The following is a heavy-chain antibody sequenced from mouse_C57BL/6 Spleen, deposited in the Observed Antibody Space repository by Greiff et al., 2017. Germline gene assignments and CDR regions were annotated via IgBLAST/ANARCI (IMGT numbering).Heavy chain of an antibody. D-gene: IGHD1-1*01. CDR1: GFTFTDYY. CDR3: ARGATVVEGDD. J-gene: IGHJ2*01. CDR2: IDPEDGET. V-gene: IGHV14-2*01. Sequence: EVQLQESGAELVKPGASVKLSCTASGFTFTDYYMHWVKQRTEQGLEWIGRIDPEDGETKYDPKFKGKATLTADTSSNTAYLQLSSLTAEDTAVYCGARGATVVEGDDWGKGTTLTVSS.